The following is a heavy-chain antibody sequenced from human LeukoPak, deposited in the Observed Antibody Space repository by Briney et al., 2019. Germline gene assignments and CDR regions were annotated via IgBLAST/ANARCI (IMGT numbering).Heavy chain of an antibody. CDR3: ARLRYFDSSGYYPT. J-gene: IGHJ5*02. CDR1: SGSISSYY. V-gene: IGHV4-4*09. D-gene: IGHD3-22*01. Sequence: SETLSLTCTVSSGSISSYYWSWIRQPPGKGLEWIGYIYTSGSTNYNPSLKSRVTISVDTSKNQFSLKLSSVTAADTAVYYCARLRYFDSSGYYPTWGRGTLVTVSS. CDR2: IYTSGST.